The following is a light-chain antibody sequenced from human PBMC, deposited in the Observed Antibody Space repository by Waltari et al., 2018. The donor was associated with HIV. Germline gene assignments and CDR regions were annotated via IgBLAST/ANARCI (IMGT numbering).Light chain of an antibody. CDR2: DKS. V-gene: IGKV3-11*01. CDR1: ESIGSY. Sequence: EIVLTQSPDTLSLSPGDRATLYCRANESIGSYIAWYRQKPGQVPRVHMYDKSKRATDIPERFSGSRSGTEFTLTISSLEPEDFAMYFCQQRARWPVTFGQGTRVDI. CDR3: QQRARWPVT. J-gene: IGKJ5*01.